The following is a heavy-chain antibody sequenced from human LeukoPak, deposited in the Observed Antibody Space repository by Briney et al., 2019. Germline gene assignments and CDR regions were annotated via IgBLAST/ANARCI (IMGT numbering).Heavy chain of an antibody. V-gene: IGHV1-2*02. J-gene: IGHJ5*02. Sequence: ASVKVSCRASGYAFTGYYLHWVRQAPGQGLQWMGWINPNSGGTNYAQKFQGRVTMTRDTSISTAYMELSSLRSEDTAVYYCARDGITMIVVDYPSGGFDPWGQGTLVTVSS. CDR2: INPNSGGT. CDR3: ARDGITMIVVDYPSGGFDP. D-gene: IGHD3-22*01. CDR1: GYAFTGYY.